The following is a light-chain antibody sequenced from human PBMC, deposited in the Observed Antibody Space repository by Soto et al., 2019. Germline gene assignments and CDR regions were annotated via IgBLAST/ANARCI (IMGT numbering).Light chain of an antibody. CDR1: SSDVGGYNY. Sequence: QSVLTQPASGSGSPGQSITISWTGTSSDVGGYNYVSWYQQHPGKAPKLMIYDVSNRPSGVSNRFSGSKSGNTASLTISGLQAEDEADYYCSSYTSSSTLGVFGTGTDVTVL. CDR2: DVS. CDR3: SSYTSSSTLGV. V-gene: IGLV2-14*01. J-gene: IGLJ1*01.